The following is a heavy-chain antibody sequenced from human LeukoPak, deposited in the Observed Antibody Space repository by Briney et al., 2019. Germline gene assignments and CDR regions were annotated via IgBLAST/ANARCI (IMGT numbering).Heavy chain of an antibody. D-gene: IGHD5-12*01. CDR2: VGGSGDRT. Sequence: GGSLRLSCVGSGFTFSTYALSWVRQAPGKGLEWVSGVGGSGDRTYYADSVKGRFTISRDNSKNTLFLHMDSLRAEDTAVYYCARSGYSGYDRDFYYGMDVWGQGTTVTVSS. V-gene: IGHV3-23*01. CDR1: GFTFSTYA. CDR3: ARSGYSGYDRDFYYGMDV. J-gene: IGHJ6*02.